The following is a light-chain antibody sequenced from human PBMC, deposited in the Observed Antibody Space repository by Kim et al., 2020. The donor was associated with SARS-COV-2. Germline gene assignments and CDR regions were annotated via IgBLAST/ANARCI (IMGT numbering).Light chain of an antibody. V-gene: IGLV2-23*01. J-gene: IGLJ1*01. CDR2: EAN. CDR3: CSYAGASTYV. Sequence: GQSITISCTGTSSDIGSYNLVSWYQQHPGKAPKLMIYEANGRPSGVSIRFSGSKSGNTASLTISGLQAEDEADYYCCSYAGASTYVFGTGTKVTVL. CDR1: SSDIGSYNL.